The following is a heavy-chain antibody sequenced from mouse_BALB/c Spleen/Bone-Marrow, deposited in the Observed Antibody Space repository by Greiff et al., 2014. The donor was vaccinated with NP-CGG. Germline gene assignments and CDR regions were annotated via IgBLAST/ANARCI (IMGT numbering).Heavy chain of an antibody. J-gene: IGHJ2*01. CDR2: IYPGNSDT. V-gene: IGHV1-5*01. CDR1: GYTFSNYW. D-gene: IGHD3-1*01. CDR3: TTLARSDFDY. Sequence: EVKLQESGTVLARPGAAVKMSCKASGYTFSNYWMHWVKQRPGQGLEWIGTIYPGNSDTTYNQKFKGKAKLTAVTSTSTAYMVLSSLTNEDSAVYYCTTLARSDFDYWGQGTTLTVSS.